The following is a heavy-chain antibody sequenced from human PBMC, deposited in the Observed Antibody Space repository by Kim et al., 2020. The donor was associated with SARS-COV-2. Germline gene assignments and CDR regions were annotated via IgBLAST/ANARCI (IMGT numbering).Heavy chain of an antibody. CDR2: INAGNGNT. CDR1: GYTFTSYA. D-gene: IGHD3-10*01. CDR3: ARGTALLWFGEYTP. Sequence: ASVKVSCKASGYTFTSYAMHWVRQAPGQRLEWMGWINAGNGNTKYSQKFQGRVTITRDTSASTAYMELSSLRSEDTAVYYCARGTALLWFGEYTPWGQGTLVTVSS. V-gene: IGHV1-3*01. J-gene: IGHJ5*02.